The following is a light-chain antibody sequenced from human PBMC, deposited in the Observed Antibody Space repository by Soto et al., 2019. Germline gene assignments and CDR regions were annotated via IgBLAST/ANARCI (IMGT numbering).Light chain of an antibody. Sequence: QSVLTQPASVSGSPGQSITISCTGTSSDVGGYNYVSWYQQHPGKVPKLMIYEVSNRPSGVSNRFSGSKSGNTASLTISGLQAEDEADYYCSSYTLSSTWVFGGGTKLTVL. J-gene: IGLJ3*02. CDR3: SSYTLSSTWV. CDR2: EVS. CDR1: SSDVGGYNY. V-gene: IGLV2-14*01.